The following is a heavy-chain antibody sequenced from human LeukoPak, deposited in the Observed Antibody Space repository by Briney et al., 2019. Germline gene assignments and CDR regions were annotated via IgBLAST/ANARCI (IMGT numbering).Heavy chain of an antibody. CDR2: INSDGSST. J-gene: IGHJ3*02. Sequence: AGGSLRLSCAASGFTFSSYWMHWVRQAPGKGLVWVSRINSDGSSTSYADSVKGRFTISSDNAKNTLYLQMNSLRAEDTAVYYCARWSRGDAFDIWGQGTMVTVSS. V-gene: IGHV3-74*01. CDR3: ARWSRGDAFDI. CDR1: GFTFSSYW.